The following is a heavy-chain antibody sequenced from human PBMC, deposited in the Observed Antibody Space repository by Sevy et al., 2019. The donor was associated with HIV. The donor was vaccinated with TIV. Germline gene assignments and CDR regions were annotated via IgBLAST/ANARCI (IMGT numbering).Heavy chain of an antibody. V-gene: IGHV3-23*01. J-gene: IGHJ6*02. Sequence: GGSLRLSCAASGFSFSSYAMSWVRQTPGKGLQWVSVISGSGGSTYYADSVKGRFTIFRDNSRNTVYLQMNSLRAEDTAVDYCARRPDRGVVIRTGVLDVWGQGTTVTVSS. CDR2: ISGSGGST. D-gene: IGHD3-3*01. CDR3: ARRPDRGVVIRTGVLDV. CDR1: GFSFSSYA.